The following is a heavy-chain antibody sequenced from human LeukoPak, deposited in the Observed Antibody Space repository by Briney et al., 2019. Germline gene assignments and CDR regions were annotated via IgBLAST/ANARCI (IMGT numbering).Heavy chain of an antibody. CDR2: IWYDGSNK. CDR1: GFTFSSYG. D-gene: IGHD5-12*01. V-gene: IGHV3-33*01. CDR3: ARDGGRYSGYDFGYFDY. Sequence: PGGSLRLSCAASGFTFSSYGMHWVRQAPGKGLEWVAVIWYDGSNKYYADSVKGRFTISRDNSKNTLYLQMNSLRAEDTAVYYCARDGGRYSGYDFGYFDYWGQGTLVTVSS. J-gene: IGHJ4*02.